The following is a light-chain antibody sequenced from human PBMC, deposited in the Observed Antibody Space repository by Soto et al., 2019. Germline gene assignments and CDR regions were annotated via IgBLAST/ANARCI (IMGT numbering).Light chain of an antibody. CDR3: QHYNDYSRV. Sequence: DIQMTKSPSTLSASIGDTVTITCRTSQSVDTWLAWYQHKAGKAPKLLIYRESSLATGVPSRFSGSGSGTAFTLTSTSLQPDDFATYYCQHYNDYSRVFGQGTQVEIK. CDR2: RES. V-gene: IGKV1-5*03. J-gene: IGKJ1*01. CDR1: QSVDTW.